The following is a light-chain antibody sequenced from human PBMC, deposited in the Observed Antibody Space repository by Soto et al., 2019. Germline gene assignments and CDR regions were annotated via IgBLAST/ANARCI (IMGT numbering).Light chain of an antibody. CDR3: QQYDSSQWT. Sequence: EIVLTQSPGTLSLSPGERATLSCRASQSVSSSYLAWYQQKPGQAPKFLIYGVSSRATGIPDRFSGSGSGTDFTLTISRLETADFAVYYCQQYDSSQWTFGQGTKVEIK. V-gene: IGKV3-20*01. J-gene: IGKJ1*01. CDR1: QSVSSSY. CDR2: GVS.